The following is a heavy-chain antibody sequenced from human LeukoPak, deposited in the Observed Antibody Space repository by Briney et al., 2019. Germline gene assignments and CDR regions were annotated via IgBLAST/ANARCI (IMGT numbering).Heavy chain of an antibody. CDR1: GFTFDDYA. J-gene: IGHJ3*02. V-gene: IGHV3-9*01. CDR2: ISWNSGSI. D-gene: IGHD3-22*01. Sequence: GGSLRLSCAASGFTFDDYAMHWVRQAPGKGLEWVSGISWNSGSIGYADSVKGRFTISRDNAKNSLYLQMNSLRAEDTALYYCARGYDSSGFGAFDIWGQGTMVTVSS. CDR3: ARGYDSSGFGAFDI.